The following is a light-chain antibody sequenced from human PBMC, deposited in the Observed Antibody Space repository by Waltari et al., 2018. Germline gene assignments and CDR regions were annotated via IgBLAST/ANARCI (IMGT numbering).Light chain of an antibody. J-gene: IGLJ3*02. Sequence: QFVVTQSPSASASLGASVRLTCPLSGGHINYAIAWHTQRPEKGLRFLIKLNGDGSHTKGDGIPDRFSASSSGSDYYLTISSLQSEDEADYYCQTWATGGVFGGGTKLTVL. CDR1: GGHINYA. CDR3: QTWATGGV. CDR2: LNGDGSH. V-gene: IGLV4-69*01.